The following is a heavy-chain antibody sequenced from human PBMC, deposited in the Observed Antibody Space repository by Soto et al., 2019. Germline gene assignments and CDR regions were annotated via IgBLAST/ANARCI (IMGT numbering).Heavy chain of an antibody. Sequence: KPSETLSLTCTVSGGSISSSSYYWGWIRQPPGKGLEWIGSIYYSGSTYYNPSLKSRVTISVDTSKNQFSLKLSSVTAADTAVYYCARDGRGGYYPRGAFDIWGQGTMVTVSS. CDR1: GGSISSSSYY. CDR2: IYYSGST. J-gene: IGHJ3*02. D-gene: IGHD3-22*01. CDR3: ARDGRGGYYPRGAFDI. V-gene: IGHV4-39*07.